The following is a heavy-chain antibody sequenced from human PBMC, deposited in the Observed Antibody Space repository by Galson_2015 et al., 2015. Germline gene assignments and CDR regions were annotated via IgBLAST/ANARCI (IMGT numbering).Heavy chain of an antibody. J-gene: IGHJ1*01. D-gene: IGHD3-16*01. CDR2: IKQDGSEK. CDR3: ARRHGGGEYDTAEYFQH. CDR1: GFTFSSYW. V-gene: IGHV3-7*03. Sequence: SLRLSCAASGFTFSSYWMSWVRQAPGKGLEWVANIKQDGSEKYYVDSVKGRFTISRDNAKNSLYLQMNSLRAEDTAVYYCARRHGGGEYDTAEYFQHWGQGTLVTVSS.